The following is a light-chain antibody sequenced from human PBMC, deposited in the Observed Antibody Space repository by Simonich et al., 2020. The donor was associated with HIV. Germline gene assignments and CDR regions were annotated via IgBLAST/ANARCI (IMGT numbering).Light chain of an antibody. CDR2: AAS. CDR3: QQYYSYPWT. CDR1: HGISSW. J-gene: IGKJ1*01. V-gene: IGKV1-12*01. Sequence: DIQMTQSPSSVSASVGDRVTIPCRACHGISSWLVWYQQKPGKAPKLLIYAASTLKRGVPSRFSGSGSGTDFTLTISCLQSEDFATYYCQQYYSYPWTFGQGTKVEIK.